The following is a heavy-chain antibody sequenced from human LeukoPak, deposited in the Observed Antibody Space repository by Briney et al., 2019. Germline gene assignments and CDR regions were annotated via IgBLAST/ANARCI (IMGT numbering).Heavy chain of an antibody. CDR2: IYYSGST. D-gene: IGHD3-3*01. V-gene: IGHV4-39*01. Sequence: SETLSLTCTVSGGSISSGGYYWSWIRQHPGKGLEWIGYIYYSGSTYYNPSLKSRVTISVDTSKNQFSLKLSSVTAADTAVYYCARQDFWSGYFEDYYYMDVWGKGTTVTVSS. J-gene: IGHJ6*03. CDR3: ARQDFWSGYFEDYYYMDV. CDR1: GGSISSGGYY.